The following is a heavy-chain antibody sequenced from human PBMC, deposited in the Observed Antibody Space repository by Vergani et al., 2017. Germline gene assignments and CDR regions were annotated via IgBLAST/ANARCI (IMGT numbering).Heavy chain of an antibody. CDR1: GFTFSSYD. Sequence: EVQLVESGGGLVQPGGSLRLSCAAPGFTFSSYDMHWVRQATGKGLEWVSAIGTAGDTYYPGSVKGRFTISRENAKNSLYLQMNSLRAGDTAIYYCARAVSTTVGDPPGYWGQGTLVTVSS. J-gene: IGHJ4*02. CDR3: ARAVSTTVGDPPGY. CDR2: IGTAGDT. V-gene: IGHV3-13*01. D-gene: IGHD4-23*01.